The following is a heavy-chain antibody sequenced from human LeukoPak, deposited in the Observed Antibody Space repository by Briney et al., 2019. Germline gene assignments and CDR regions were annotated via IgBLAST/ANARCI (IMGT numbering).Heavy chain of an antibody. CDR2: MSPNSGDT. CDR3: VRTPPNWGFDY. CDR1: GHIFTSYE. Sequence: GASVTVSCRASGHIFTSYEINWVRQATGQGLEWLGWMSPNSGDTGYAQKFQGRVTMTSDSSISTAYMELSSLRSEDTAIYYCVRTPPNWGFDYWGQGTLVTVSS. D-gene: IGHD7-27*01. J-gene: IGHJ4*02. V-gene: IGHV1-8*01.